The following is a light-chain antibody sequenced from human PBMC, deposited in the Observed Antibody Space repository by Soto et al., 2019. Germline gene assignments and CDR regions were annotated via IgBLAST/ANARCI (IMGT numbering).Light chain of an antibody. V-gene: IGKV3-20*01. CDR2: GAS. CDR3: QQYGSSPVT. CDR1: QSVGSN. J-gene: IGKJ5*01. Sequence: VLTRCSGRLPLSPGDRATLSCRASQSVGSNLAWYQQKPGQAPRLLIYGASSRATGIPDRFSGSGSGTDFTLTISRLEPEDFAVYYCQQYGSSPVTFGQGTRLEIK.